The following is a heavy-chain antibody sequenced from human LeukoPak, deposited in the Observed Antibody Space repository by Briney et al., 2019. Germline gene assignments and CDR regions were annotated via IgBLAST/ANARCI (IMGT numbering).Heavy chain of an antibody. J-gene: IGHJ4*02. V-gene: IGHV4-38-2*02. CDR2: IYYSGST. CDR3: ARHVHAPKSYFDY. CDR1: GFSMTRGYY. Sequence: SETLSLTCTVSGFSMTRGYYWGWIRQPPGKGLEWIGSIYYSGSTYYNPSLKSRVTISVDTSKNQFSLKLSSVTAADTAVYYCARHVHAPKSYFDYWGQGTLVTVSS.